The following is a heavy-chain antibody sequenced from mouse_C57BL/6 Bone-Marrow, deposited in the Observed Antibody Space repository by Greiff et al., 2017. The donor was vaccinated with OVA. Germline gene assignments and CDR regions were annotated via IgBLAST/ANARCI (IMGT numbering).Heavy chain of an antibody. D-gene: IGHD1-1*01. V-gene: IGHV1-64*01. CDR3: AQFTTVVARGDY. CDR2: IHPNSGST. CDR1: GYTFTSYW. J-gene: IGHJ2*01. Sequence: QVQLQQPGAELVKPGASVKLSCKASGYTFTSYWMHWVKQRPGQGLAWIGMIHPNSGSTNYNEKFKSKATLTVDKSSSTAYMQLSSLTSEDSAVYYCAQFTTVVARGDYWGQGTTLTVSS.